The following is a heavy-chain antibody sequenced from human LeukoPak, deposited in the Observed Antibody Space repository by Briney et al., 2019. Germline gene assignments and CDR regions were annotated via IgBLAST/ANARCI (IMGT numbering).Heavy chain of an antibody. J-gene: IGHJ4*02. CDR1: GGSFSGYY. Sequence: PSETLSLTCAVYGGSFSGYYWSWIRQPAGKGLEWIGRIYTSGSTNYNPSLKSRVTMSVDTSKNQFSLKLSSVTAADTAVYYCARERYYDSSGYDYWGQGTLVTVSS. CDR2: IYTSGST. V-gene: IGHV4-4*07. CDR3: ARERYYDSSGYDY. D-gene: IGHD3-22*01.